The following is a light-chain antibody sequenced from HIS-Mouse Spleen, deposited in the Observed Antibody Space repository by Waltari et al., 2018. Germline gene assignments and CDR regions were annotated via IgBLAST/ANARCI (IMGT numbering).Light chain of an antibody. CDR2: AAS. Sequence: AIRMTQSPSSLSASTGDRVTITCRAGQGISSYLAWYQQKPGKAPKLLIYAASTLQSGVPSRFSGSGSGTDFTLTISCLQSEDFATYYCQQYYSYLITFGQGTRLEIK. V-gene: IGKV1-8*01. CDR1: QGISSY. J-gene: IGKJ5*01. CDR3: QQYYSYLIT.